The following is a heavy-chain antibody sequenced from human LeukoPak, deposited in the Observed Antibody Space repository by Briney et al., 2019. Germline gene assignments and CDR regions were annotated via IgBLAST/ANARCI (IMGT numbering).Heavy chain of an antibody. Sequence: PSETLSLTCTVSGGSISSGGYYWSWIRQHPGKGLEWIGYIYYSGSTYYNPSLKSRVTISVDTSKNQFSLKLSSVTAADTAVYYCARGLFRYYYDSRSIWGQGTMVTVSS. V-gene: IGHV4-31*03. CDR1: GGSISSGGYY. J-gene: IGHJ3*02. CDR2: IYYSGST. D-gene: IGHD3-22*01. CDR3: ARGLFRYYYDSRSI.